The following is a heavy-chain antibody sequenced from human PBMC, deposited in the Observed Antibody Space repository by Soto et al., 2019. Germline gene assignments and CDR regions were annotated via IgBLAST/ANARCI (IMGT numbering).Heavy chain of an antibody. V-gene: IGHV4-59*08. Sequence: SETLSLTCTVSGDSISSYYWSWIRQPPETGLEWIGYIYYSGSTNYNPSLKSRVTISVDTSKNQFSLKLSSVTAADTAVYYCARTRYSSGWYGYYYYMDVWGKGTTVTVS. J-gene: IGHJ6*03. CDR2: IYYSGST. CDR3: ARTRYSSGWYGYYYYMDV. D-gene: IGHD6-19*01. CDR1: GDSISSYY.